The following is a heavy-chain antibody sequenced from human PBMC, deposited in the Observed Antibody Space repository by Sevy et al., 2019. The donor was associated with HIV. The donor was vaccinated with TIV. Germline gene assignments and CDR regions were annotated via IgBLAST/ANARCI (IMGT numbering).Heavy chain of an antibody. V-gene: IGHV1-18*01. CDR2: ISAYNGNT. CDR3: ARAGDIVVVVAAGYFDY. Sequence: ASVKVSCKASGYTFTSYGISWVRQAPGQGLEWMGWISAYNGNTNYAQKLQGRVTMTTDTSTSTAYMELRSLGSDDTAVYYCARAGDIVVVVAAGYFDYWGQGTLVTVSS. J-gene: IGHJ4*02. D-gene: IGHD2-15*01. CDR1: GYTFTSYG.